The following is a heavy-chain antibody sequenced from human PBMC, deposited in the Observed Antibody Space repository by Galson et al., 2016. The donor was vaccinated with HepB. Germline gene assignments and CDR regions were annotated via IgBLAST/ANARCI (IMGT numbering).Heavy chain of an antibody. D-gene: IGHD3/OR15-3a*01. V-gene: IGHV3-23*01. CDR2: IRDSGDIT. J-gene: IGHJ4*02. CDR3: AKGMHPGPSDHWTDDS. Sequence: SLRLSCAASGFTFSSYGMHWVRQAPGKGLEWVSTIRDSGDITYYADSVRGRFTISRDSSKNTLYLQMNSLRVEDTAVYYCAKGMHPGPSDHWTDDSWGQGTLVTVSS. CDR1: GFTFSSYG.